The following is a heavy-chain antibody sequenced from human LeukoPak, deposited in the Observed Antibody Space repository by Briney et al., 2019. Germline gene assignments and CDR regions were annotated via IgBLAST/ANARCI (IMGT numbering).Heavy chain of an antibody. D-gene: IGHD5-12*01. V-gene: IGHV4-31*03. CDR1: GGSISSGGYY. CDR2: IYYSGST. Sequence: PSETLSLTCTVSGGSISSGGYYWSCIREHAGKGLEWIGYIYYSGSTYYNPSLKSRVTISVDTSENQFSLKLSSVTAADTAVYYCARDPLGLRPDYWGQGTLVTVSS. J-gene: IGHJ4*02. CDR3: ARDPLGLRPDY.